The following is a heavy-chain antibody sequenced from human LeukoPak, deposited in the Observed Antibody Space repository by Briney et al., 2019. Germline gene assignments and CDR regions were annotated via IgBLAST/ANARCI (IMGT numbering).Heavy chain of an antibody. D-gene: IGHD5-18*01. J-gene: IGHJ4*02. CDR3: ARGSIGRRYSYGYLDY. CDR1: GGSISSYY. CDR2: IYYSGST. Sequence: SETLSLTCTVSGGSISSYYWSWIRQPPGKGLEWIGYIYYSGSTNYNPSLKSRVTISVDTSKNQFSLKLSSVTAADTAVYYCARGSIGRRYSYGYLDYWGQGTLVTVSS. V-gene: IGHV4-59*01.